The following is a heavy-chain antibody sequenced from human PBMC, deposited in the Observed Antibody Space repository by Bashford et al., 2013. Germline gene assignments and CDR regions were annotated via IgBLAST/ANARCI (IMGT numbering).Heavy chain of an antibody. V-gene: IGHV1-69*13. CDR2: IIPIFGTA. CDR3: ARERYSSSSDDAFDI. CDR1: GGTFSSYA. D-gene: IGHD6-6*01. J-gene: IGHJ3*02. Sequence: SVKVSCKASGGTFSSYAISWVRQAPGQGLEWMGGIIPIFGTANYAQKFQGRVTITADESTSTAYMELSSLRSDDTAVYYCARERYSSSSDDAFDIVGPRGQVVTV.